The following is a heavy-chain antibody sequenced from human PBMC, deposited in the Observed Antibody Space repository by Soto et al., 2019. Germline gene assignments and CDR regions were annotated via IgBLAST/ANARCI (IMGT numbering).Heavy chain of an antibody. D-gene: IGHD2-15*01. Sequence: GASVKVSCKASGFTFTSSAVQWVRQARGQRLEWIGWIVVGSGNTNYAQKFQERVTITRDMSTSTAYMELSSLRSEDTAVYYCAADRPLCSGGSCYAFDIWGQGTMVTVSS. CDR3: AADRPLCSGGSCYAFDI. CDR2: IVVGSGNT. V-gene: IGHV1-58*01. CDR1: GFTFTSSA. J-gene: IGHJ3*02.